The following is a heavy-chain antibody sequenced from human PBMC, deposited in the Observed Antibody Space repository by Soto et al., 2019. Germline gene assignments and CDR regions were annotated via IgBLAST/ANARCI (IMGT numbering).Heavy chain of an antibody. CDR2: IWYDGSNK. Sequence: PGGSLILSCAASGFTFSSYGMHWVRQAPGKGLEWVAVIWYDGSNKYYADSVKGRFTISRDNSKNTLYLQMNSLRAEDTAVYYCARDSPYGEYSAAFDIWGQGTMVTVSS. CDR1: GFTFSSYG. D-gene: IGHD4-17*01. J-gene: IGHJ3*02. CDR3: ARDSPYGEYSAAFDI. V-gene: IGHV3-33*01.